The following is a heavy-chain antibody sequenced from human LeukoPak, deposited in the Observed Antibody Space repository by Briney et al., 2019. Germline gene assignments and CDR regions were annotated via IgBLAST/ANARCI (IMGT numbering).Heavy chain of an antibody. CDR1: GDSVTSDSYY. J-gene: IGHJ4*02. CDR2: VFYRDRT. V-gene: IGHV4-39*01. D-gene: IGHD1-26*01. Sequence: PPETLSLTCTVSGDSVTSDSYYWGWIRQPPRKGLEWIGSVFYRDRTYYNPSFRSRLTITVDTSKNQVSLKLRSVTAADTAIYYCVRHLVGVAEGYFDYWGQGIQVTVSS. CDR3: VRHLVGVAEGYFDY.